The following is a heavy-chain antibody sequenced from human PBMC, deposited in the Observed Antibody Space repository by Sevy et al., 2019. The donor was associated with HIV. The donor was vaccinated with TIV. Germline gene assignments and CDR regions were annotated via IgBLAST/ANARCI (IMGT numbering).Heavy chain of an antibody. Sequence: GGSLRLSCAASGFTFSSYAMHWVRQAPGKGLEWVAVISYNGSNKYYADSVKGRFTISRDNSKNTLYLQMNSLRAEDTAVYYCARDISISFARAPEYWGQGTMVTVSS. CDR2: ISYNGSNK. D-gene: IGHD3-10*01. CDR1: GFTFSSYA. V-gene: IGHV3-30-3*01. CDR3: ARDISISFARAPEY. J-gene: IGHJ4*02.